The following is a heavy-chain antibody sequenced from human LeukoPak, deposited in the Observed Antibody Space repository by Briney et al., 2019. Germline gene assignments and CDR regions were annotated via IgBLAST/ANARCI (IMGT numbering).Heavy chain of an antibody. CDR1: GFTFSSYD. CDR3: ARAAGDNAANARFDY. J-gene: IGHJ4*02. CDR2: IGTAGDT. V-gene: IGHV3-13*01. D-gene: IGHD4-23*01. Sequence: GGSLRLSCAASGFTFSSYDMHWVRQATGKGLEWVSAIGTAGDTYYPGSVKGRFTISRDNSRNTVYLQLNSLRAEDTAVYYCARAAGDNAANARFDYWGQGTLVTVSS.